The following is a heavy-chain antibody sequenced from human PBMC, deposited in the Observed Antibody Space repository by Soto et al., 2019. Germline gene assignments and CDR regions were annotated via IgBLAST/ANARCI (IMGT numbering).Heavy chain of an antibody. Sequence: QVQLVQSGAEVKKPGSSVKVSCKASGGTFSSYAISWVRQAPGQGLEWRGGIIPIFGTANYAQKFQGRVTITAEESTSTAYMELSSLRSVDTAVYYCARETSRPYYYDSSGYPPYFDYWGQGTLVTVSS. V-gene: IGHV1-69*01. CDR1: GGTFSSYA. D-gene: IGHD3-22*01. CDR2: IIPIFGTA. J-gene: IGHJ4*02. CDR3: ARETSRPYYYDSSGYPPYFDY.